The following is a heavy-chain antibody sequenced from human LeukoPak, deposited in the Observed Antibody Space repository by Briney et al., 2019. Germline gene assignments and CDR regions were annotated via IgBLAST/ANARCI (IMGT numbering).Heavy chain of an antibody. Sequence: PGGSLRLSCAASGFTFSSYWMSWVRQAPGKGLEWVANIKQDGSEKYYVDSVKGRFTISRDNAKNSLYLQMNSLRAEDTAVYYCARVNGPWIQLWLRGGAYFDYWGQGTLVTVSS. D-gene: IGHD5-18*01. V-gene: IGHV3-7*03. CDR2: IKQDGSEK. CDR3: ARVNGPWIQLWLRGGAYFDY. CDR1: GFTFSSYW. J-gene: IGHJ4*02.